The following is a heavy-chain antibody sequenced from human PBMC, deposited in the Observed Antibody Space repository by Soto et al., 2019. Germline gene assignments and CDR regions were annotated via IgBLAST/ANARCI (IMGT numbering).Heavy chain of an antibody. D-gene: IGHD3-3*01. CDR3: ARDSVSGADFWSAYNGGFFDY. V-gene: IGHV1-18*01. Sequence: QIRLVQSGSELKTPGASVKVSCKASGYSFGSYGISWVRQVPGQGLEWLGWIGVYNGNTNYLANVQDRVTMTTETSTSTAYLELRSLRSDDTAIYYCARDSVSGADFWSAYNGGFFDYWGQGTLVTVSS. J-gene: IGHJ4*02. CDR2: IGVYNGNT. CDR1: GYSFGSYG.